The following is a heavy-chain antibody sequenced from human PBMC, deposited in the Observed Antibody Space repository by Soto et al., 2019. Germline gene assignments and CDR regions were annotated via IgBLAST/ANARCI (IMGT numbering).Heavy chain of an antibody. V-gene: IGHV5-10-1*03. CDR2: IDPSDSYI. CDR3: ARRGSSSSFFYDS. CDR1: GYSFTSSW. D-gene: IGHD6-6*01. J-gene: IGHJ4*02. Sequence: EVQLVQSGAEVKKPGKSLRISCQGSGYSFTSSWISWVRQMPGEGLEWMGRIDPSDSYINYSPSFQGRVTISAAKSISTAYLQWSSLKASDTAMYYCARRGSSSSFFYDSWGQGTLVTVSS.